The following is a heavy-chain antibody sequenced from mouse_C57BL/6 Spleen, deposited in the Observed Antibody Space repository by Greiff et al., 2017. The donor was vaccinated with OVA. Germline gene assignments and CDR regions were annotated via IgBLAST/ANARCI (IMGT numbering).Heavy chain of an antibody. CDR1: GYTFTDYN. CDR3: ARGYYGSSFAWFAY. CDR2: INPNNGGT. J-gene: IGHJ3*01. Sequence: EVQLQQSGPELVKPGASVKIPCKASGYTFTDYNMDWVKQSHGKSLEWIGDINPNNGGTIYNQKFKGKATLTVDKSSSTAYMELRSLTSEDTAVYYCARGYYGSSFAWFAYWGQWTLVTVSA. D-gene: IGHD1-1*01. V-gene: IGHV1-18*01.